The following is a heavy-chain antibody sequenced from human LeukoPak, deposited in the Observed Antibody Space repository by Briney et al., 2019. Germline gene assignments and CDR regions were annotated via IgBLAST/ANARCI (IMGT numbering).Heavy chain of an antibody. CDR1: GGTFSSYA. J-gene: IGHJ4*02. CDR3: ARHGTIYDSSGYYGM. CDR2: IIPIFGTA. Sequence: ASVKVSCKASGGTFSSYAISWVRQAPGQGLEWMGGIIPIFGTANYAQKFQGRVTITADESTSTAYMELSSLRSEDTAVYYCARHGTIYDSSGYYGMWGQGNLVTVSS. D-gene: IGHD3-22*01. V-gene: IGHV1-69*01.